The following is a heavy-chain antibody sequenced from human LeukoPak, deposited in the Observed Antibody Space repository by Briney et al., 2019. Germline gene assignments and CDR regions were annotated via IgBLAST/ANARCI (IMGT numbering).Heavy chain of an antibody. CDR2: INHSGST. D-gene: IGHD5-18*01. CDR3: GRQRGYSYGYNY. CDR1: GGSFSGYY. J-gene: IGHJ4*02. V-gene: IGHV4-34*01. Sequence: SDTLSLTCAVYGGSFSGYYWSWIRQPPPTALEWTGEINHSGSTNYNPSLKSRVTISVDTSKNQFSLKLSSVTAADTAVYYCGRQRGYSYGYNYWGQGTLVTVSS.